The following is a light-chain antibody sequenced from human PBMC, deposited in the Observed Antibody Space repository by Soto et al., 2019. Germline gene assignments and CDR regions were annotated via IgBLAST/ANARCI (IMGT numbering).Light chain of an antibody. Sequence: DIQMTQSPSTLSASVGDRVTITCRASQSINSWLAWYQQKPGKVPKLLIYKASSLASGVPSRFSGSGSGTEFTLAISSLQPDDFATYYCQQYNGYSSVSFGGGTKVDIK. CDR1: QSINSW. V-gene: IGKV1-5*03. J-gene: IGKJ4*01. CDR3: QQYNGYSSVS. CDR2: KAS.